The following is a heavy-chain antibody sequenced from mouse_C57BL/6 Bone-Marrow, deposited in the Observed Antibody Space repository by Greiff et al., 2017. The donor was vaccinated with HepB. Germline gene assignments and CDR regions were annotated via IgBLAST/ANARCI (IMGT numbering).Heavy chain of an antibody. V-gene: IGHV6-6*01. Sequence: EVKLEESGGGLVQPGGSMKLSCAASGFTFSDAWMDWVRQSPEKGLEWVAEIRNKDNNHATYYAESVKGRFTISRDYSKSSVYLQMNSLRAEDTGIYYCTFHYYGSQYYFDYWGQGTTLTVSS. CDR1: GFTFSDAW. J-gene: IGHJ2*01. CDR2: IRNKDNNHAT. CDR3: TFHYYGSQYYFDY. D-gene: IGHD1-1*01.